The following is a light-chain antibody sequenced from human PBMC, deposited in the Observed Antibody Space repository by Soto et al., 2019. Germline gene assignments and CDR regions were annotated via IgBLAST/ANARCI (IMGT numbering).Light chain of an antibody. V-gene: IGKV1-5*01. CDR1: QSISSW. Sequence: DIQMTQSPSTLSASVGDRVTITCRASQSISSWVAWYQQKPGKAPKLLIYDASSSESGVPSRFSGSGSGTEFTLTISSLQPDDFATYYCQQYNSYSPFGQGTRLEIK. J-gene: IGKJ5*01. CDR3: QQYNSYSP. CDR2: DAS.